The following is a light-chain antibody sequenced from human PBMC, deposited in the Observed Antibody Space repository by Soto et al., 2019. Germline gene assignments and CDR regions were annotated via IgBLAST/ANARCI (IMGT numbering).Light chain of an antibody. V-gene: IGKV1-5*01. CDR3: QQYDTYSPP. Sequence: DIQMTQSPSTLSASVGDRVTITCRASQRISNWLAWYQQRPGKAPKLLIYDASSLQSGVPSRLSGGRSGTEFTLTLCRLKADDFAAYYCQQYDTYSPPFGQGTKLEI. CDR2: DAS. J-gene: IGKJ2*01. CDR1: QRISNW.